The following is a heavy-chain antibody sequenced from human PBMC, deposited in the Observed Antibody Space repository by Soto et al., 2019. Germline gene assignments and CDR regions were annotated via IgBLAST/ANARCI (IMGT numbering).Heavy chain of an antibody. Sequence: SQTLSLTCAISGDSVSSNSAAWNWIRQSPSRGLEWLGRTYYRSKWYNDYAVSVKSRITINPDTSKNQFSLQLNSVTPEDTAVYYCARDLVPAAMLYYYYVMDVWGQGTKVTVSS. CDR1: GDSVSSNSAA. D-gene: IGHD2-2*01. V-gene: IGHV6-1*01. CDR2: TYYRSKWYN. CDR3: ARDLVPAAMLYYYYVMDV. J-gene: IGHJ6*02.